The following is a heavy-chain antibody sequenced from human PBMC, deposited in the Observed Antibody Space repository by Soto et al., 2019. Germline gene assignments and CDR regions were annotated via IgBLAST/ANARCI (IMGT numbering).Heavy chain of an antibody. V-gene: IGHV3-30-3*01. J-gene: IGHJ3*02. CDR2: ISYDGSNK. CDR3: ARELTNTYYYDSRALGAFDI. CDR1: GFTFSSYA. D-gene: IGHD3-22*01. Sequence: GGSLRLSCAASGFTFSSYAMHWVRQAPGKGLEWVAVISYDGSNKYYADSVKGRFTISRDNSKNTLYLQMNSLRAEDTAVYYCARELTNTYYYDSRALGAFDIWGPGTMVTVS.